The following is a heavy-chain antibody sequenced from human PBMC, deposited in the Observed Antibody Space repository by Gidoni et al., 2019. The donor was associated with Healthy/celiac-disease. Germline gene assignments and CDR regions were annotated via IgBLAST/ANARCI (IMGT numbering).Heavy chain of an antibody. D-gene: IGHD3-10*01. Sequence: SISSSNRWSWVRQPPGKGLEWIGEIYHSGSTNYNPSLKSRVTISVDKSKNQFSLKLSSVTAADTAVYYCARGLNYYGSGSYLNWFDPWGQGTLVTVSS. CDR3: ARGLNYYGSGSYLNWFDP. CDR1: SISSSNR. J-gene: IGHJ5*02. CDR2: IYHSGST. V-gene: IGHV4-4*02.